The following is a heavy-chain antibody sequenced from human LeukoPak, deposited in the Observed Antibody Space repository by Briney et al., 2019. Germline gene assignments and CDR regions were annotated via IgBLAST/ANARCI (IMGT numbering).Heavy chain of an antibody. CDR1: GFTFSSYA. J-gene: IGHJ4*02. D-gene: IGHD3-10*01. CDR2: ISGSGGST. Sequence: PGGSLRLSCAASGFTFSSYAMSWVRQAPGKGLECVSAISGSGGSTYYADSVKGRFTISRDNSKNTLYLQMNSLRAEDTAVYYCAKDRFGELLYDYWGQGTLVTVSS. CDR3: AKDRFGELLYDY. V-gene: IGHV3-23*01.